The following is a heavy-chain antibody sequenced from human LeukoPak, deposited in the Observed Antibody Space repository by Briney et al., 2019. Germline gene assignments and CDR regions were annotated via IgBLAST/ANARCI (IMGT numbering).Heavy chain of an antibody. J-gene: IGHJ4*02. Sequence: ASVKVSCKASGYTFTGYYMNWVRQAPGQGLEWMGWINPNSGDTNSAQKFQGRVTMTRDTSISTAYMELSRLTSDDTAVYYRARAGPFYSGNYLGFWGQGTLVTVSS. D-gene: IGHD1-26*01. CDR1: GYTFTGYY. CDR2: INPNSGDT. V-gene: IGHV1-2*02. CDR3: ARAGPFYSGNYLGF.